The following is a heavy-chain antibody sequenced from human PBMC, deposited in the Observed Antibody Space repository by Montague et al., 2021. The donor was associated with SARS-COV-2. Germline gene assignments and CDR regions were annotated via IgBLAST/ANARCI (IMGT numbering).Heavy chain of an antibody. V-gene: IGHV2-70*01. CDR1: GFSLSTSGMC. CDR2: IDWDDDK. J-gene: IGHJ4*02. CDR3: ARMFYDILTGYRNFDY. Sequence: PALVKPTQTLPLTCTFSGFSLSTSGMCVSWIRQPPGKALEWLALIDWDDDKYYSTSLKTRLTISKDTSKDQVVLTMTNMDPVDTATYYCARMFYDILTGYRNFDYWGQGTLVTVSS. D-gene: IGHD3-9*01.